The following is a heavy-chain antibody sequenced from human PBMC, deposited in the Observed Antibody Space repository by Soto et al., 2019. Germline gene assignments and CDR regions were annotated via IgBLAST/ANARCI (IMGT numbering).Heavy chain of an antibody. CDR2: IWYDGSNK. CDR3: AREERASSSWSWYYYYYYGMDV. D-gene: IGHD6-13*01. CDR1: VFTFSSYG. Sequence: PGGSLRLSCAASVFTFSSYGMPWVRQAPGKGLEPVAVIWYDGSNKYYADSVKGRFTISRDNSKNTLYLQMNSLRAEDTAVYYCAREERASSSWSWYYYYYYGMDVCGQGTTVTVSS. V-gene: IGHV3-33*01. J-gene: IGHJ6*02.